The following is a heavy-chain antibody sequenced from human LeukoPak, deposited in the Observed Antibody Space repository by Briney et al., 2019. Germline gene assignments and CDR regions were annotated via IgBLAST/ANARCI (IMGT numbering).Heavy chain of an antibody. J-gene: IGHJ4*02. V-gene: IGHV4-59*01. CDR2: IYHNGNT. Sequence: SETLSLTCTVSGDSISSSYWSWIRQPPEEGLEWIGYIYHNGNTDYNPSLKSRVTISVETPKNQFSLKLSSVTAADTAVYYCARGGWYVDYWGQGTLVTVSS. CDR3: ARGGWYVDY. CDR1: GDSISSSY. D-gene: IGHD6-19*01.